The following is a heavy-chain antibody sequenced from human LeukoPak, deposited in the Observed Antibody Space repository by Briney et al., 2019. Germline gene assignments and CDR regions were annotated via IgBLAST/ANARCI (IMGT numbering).Heavy chain of an antibody. D-gene: IGHD6-13*01. Sequence: GGSLRLSCAASGFTFSNYWMSWVRQAPGKGLEWVAKISPGGSEKYYVDSVKGRFTISRDNAKNSLDLEMSSLRADDTAVYYCARGGSSRFGQWGQGTLVTVSS. J-gene: IGHJ4*02. CDR2: ISPGGSEK. CDR1: GFTFSNYW. CDR3: ARGGSSRFGQ. V-gene: IGHV3-7*04.